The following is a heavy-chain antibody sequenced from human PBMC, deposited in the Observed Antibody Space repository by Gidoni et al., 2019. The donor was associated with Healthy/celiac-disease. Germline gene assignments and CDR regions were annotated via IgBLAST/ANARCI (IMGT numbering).Heavy chain of an antibody. CDR2: INSDGSST. V-gene: IGHV3-74*01. Sequence: EVQLVESGGGLVQPGGSLRLSCAASGFTFSSYWMHWVRQAPGKGLVWVSRINSDGSSTSYADSVKGRFTISRDNAKNTLYLQMNSLRAEDTAVYYCARDPGGYCSSTSCYNAGMDVWGQGTTVTVSS. CDR1: GFTFSSYW. J-gene: IGHJ6*02. CDR3: ARDPGGYCSSTSCYNAGMDV. D-gene: IGHD2-2*02.